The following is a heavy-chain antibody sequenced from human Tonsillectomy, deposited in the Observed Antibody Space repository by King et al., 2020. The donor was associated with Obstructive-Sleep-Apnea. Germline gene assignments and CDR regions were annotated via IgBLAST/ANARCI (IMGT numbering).Heavy chain of an antibody. D-gene: IGHD2-2*01. V-gene: IGHV3-30*01. Sequence: VQLVESGGGVVQPGRSLRISFAAFGFTFSNYAIYLGRPAPGKGLECVTIISYDGKNKHYADSVMGLFTISRDNSKKTLYLQMNSLRGEDTAMYYCARGTSWRAFDYWGQGTLVTVSS. CDR1: GFTFSNYA. CDR3: ARGTSWRAFDY. CDR2: ISYDGKNK. J-gene: IGHJ4*02.